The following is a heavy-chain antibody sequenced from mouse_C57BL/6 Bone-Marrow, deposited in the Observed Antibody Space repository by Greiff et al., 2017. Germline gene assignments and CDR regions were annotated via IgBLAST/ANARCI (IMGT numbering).Heavy chain of an antibody. J-gene: IGHJ1*03. Sequence: EVKLVEPGGGLVQPGGSLRFSCAASGFTFTVYYMSWVRQPPGKALEWLGFIRNKANGYTTEFSASVKGRFTISRDNSQSILYLQMNALRAEDSATYYYARDDSWYFDVWGTGTTVTVSS. CDR2: IRNKANGYTT. V-gene: IGHV7-3*01. CDR1: GFTFTVYY. CDR3: ARDDSWYFDV.